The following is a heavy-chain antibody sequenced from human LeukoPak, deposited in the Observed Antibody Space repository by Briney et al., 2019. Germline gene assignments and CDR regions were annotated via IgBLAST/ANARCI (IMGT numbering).Heavy chain of an antibody. V-gene: IGHV3-30*02. CDR1: GFTFSSYG. CDR2: IRYDGSNK. CDR3: AKLAYYYGSGSYSPLDY. D-gene: IGHD3-10*01. J-gene: IGHJ4*02. Sequence: GGSLRLSCAASGFTFSSYGMHWVRQAPGKGLEWVAFIRYDGSNKYYADSVKGRFTISRDNSKNTLYLQMNSLRAEDTAVYYCAKLAYYYGSGSYSPLDYWGQGTLVTVSS.